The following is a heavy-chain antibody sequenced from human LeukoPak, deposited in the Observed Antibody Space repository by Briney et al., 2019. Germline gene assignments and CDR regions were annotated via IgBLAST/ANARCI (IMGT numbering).Heavy chain of an antibody. CDR1: GYTFTRYY. D-gene: IGHD5-12*01. J-gene: IGHJ3*02. CDR3: ARNGGGGGGGGGGATIFGAFDM. V-gene: IGHV1-46*01. Sequence: ASVKVSCKASGYTFTRYYMHWVPQAPGQGLEWMGIINPSGGSTSYAQKFRGRVTMTRDTSTSTVYMELSSLRSEDTAGYYCARNGGGGGGGGGGATIFGAFDMWGQVTMVTVSS. CDR2: INPSGGST.